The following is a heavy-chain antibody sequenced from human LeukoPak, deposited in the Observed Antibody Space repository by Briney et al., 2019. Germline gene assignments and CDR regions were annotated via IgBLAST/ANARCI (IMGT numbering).Heavy chain of an antibody. J-gene: IGHJ5*02. CDR2: IWYDGSNK. CDR1: GFTFSSYG. Sequence: GGSLRLSCAASGFTFSSYGMHWVRQAPGKGLEWVAVIWYDGSNKYYADSVKGRFTISRDNSKNTLYLQMNSLRAEDTAVYYCAKDLQNPPISGMLKVVPWGQGTLVTVSS. CDR3: AKDLQNPPISGMLKVVP. D-gene: IGHD3-10*01. V-gene: IGHV3-33*06.